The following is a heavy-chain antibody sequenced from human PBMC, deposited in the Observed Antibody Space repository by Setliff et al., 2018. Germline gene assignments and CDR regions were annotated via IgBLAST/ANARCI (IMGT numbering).Heavy chain of an antibody. V-gene: IGHV1-2*02. CDR1: GYTFNGYY. Sequence: ASVKVSCKASGYTFNGYYMHWVRQAPGQGLEWMGWINPNSGGTNYAQQFQGRVTMTRDTSISTVYMDLSRLRSDDTAIYYCASPSDSGDYFYYYYMDVWGKGTTVTVSS. CDR3: ASPSDSGDYFYYYYMDV. D-gene: IGHD3-22*01. J-gene: IGHJ6*03. CDR2: INPNSGGT.